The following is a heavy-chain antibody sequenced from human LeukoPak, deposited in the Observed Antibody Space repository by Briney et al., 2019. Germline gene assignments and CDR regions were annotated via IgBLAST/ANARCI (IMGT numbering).Heavy chain of an antibody. Sequence: GGSLRLSCAASGFSFSSYAMHWVRRAPGKGLEWVAVIPSDGNNKKYADSVKGRFTISRDNSKSTLFLQMNSLRADDTAVYYCAREGGISRGYGYGHWGQGILVTVSS. CDR1: GFSFSSYA. D-gene: IGHD5-18*01. J-gene: IGHJ1*01. V-gene: IGHV3-30*04. CDR2: IPSDGNNK. CDR3: AREGGISRGYGYGH.